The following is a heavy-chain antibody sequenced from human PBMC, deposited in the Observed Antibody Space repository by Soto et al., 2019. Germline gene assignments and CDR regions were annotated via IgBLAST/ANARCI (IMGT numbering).Heavy chain of an antibody. CDR2: INHSGST. CDR3: ARGGYSYGSGFDY. V-gene: IGHV4-34*01. CDR1: GGSFSGYY. D-gene: IGHD5-18*01. Sequence: ETLSLTCAVYGGSFSGYYWSWIRQPPGKGLEWIGEINHSGSTNYNPSLKSRVTISVDTSKNQLSLKLSSVTAADTAVYYCARGGYSYGSGFDYWGQGTLVTVSS. J-gene: IGHJ4*02.